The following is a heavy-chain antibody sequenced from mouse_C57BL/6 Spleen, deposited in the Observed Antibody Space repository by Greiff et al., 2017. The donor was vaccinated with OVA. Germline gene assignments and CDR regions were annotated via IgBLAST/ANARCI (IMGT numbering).Heavy chain of an antibody. Sequence: VQLQQSGAELVRPGSSVKLSCKASGYTFTSYWMHLVKQRPIQGLEWIGNIDPSDSETHYNQKFKDKATLTVDKSSSTAYMQLSSLTSEDSAVYYCAREGYDPAWFAYWGQGTLVTVSA. CDR3: AREGYDPAWFAY. V-gene: IGHV1-52*01. D-gene: IGHD2-10*02. J-gene: IGHJ3*01. CDR2: IDPSDSET. CDR1: GYTFTSYW.